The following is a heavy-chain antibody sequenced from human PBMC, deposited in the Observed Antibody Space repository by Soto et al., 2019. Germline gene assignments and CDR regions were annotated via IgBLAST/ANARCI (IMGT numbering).Heavy chain of an antibody. CDR3: ARVKGSYAIDY. D-gene: IGHD3-10*01. CDR2: ISTSGSII. CDR1: GFTFSDYY. J-gene: IGHJ4*02. Sequence: GGSLRLSCAASGFTFSDYYMSWSRQAPGKGPEWVSYISTSGSIIHYADSVKGRFTISRDNARNSLYLQMNSLRAEDTAVYYCARVKGSYAIDYWGQGTLVTVSS. V-gene: IGHV3-11*01.